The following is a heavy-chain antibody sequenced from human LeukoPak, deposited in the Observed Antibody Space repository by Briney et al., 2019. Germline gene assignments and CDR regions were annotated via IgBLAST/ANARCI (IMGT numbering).Heavy chain of an antibody. Sequence: PSETLSLTCTVSGGSISSGGYYWSWIRQHPGKGLEWIGYIYYSGSTYYNPSLKSRVTISVDTSKNQFSLKLSSVTAADTAVYYRARSGDDYGDYGALGYWGQGTLVTVSS. CDR2: IYYSGST. D-gene: IGHD4-17*01. CDR1: GGSISSGGYY. CDR3: ARSGDDYGDYGALGY. V-gene: IGHV4-31*03. J-gene: IGHJ4*02.